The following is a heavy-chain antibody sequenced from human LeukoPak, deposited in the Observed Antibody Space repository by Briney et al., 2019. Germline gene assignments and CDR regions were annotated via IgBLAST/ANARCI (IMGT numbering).Heavy chain of an antibody. Sequence: GGSLRLSCAASGFIFSNYWMSWVRQAPGKGLEWVSYISSSSNNIYYADSVKGRFTISRDNAKNSLYLQMNSLRAEDTAVYYCVRDFHRRLYDTNYYFYWGQGTLVTVSS. D-gene: IGHD3-22*01. CDR1: GFIFSNYW. V-gene: IGHV3-48*04. CDR3: VRDFHRRLYDTNYYFY. CDR2: ISSSSNNI. J-gene: IGHJ4*02.